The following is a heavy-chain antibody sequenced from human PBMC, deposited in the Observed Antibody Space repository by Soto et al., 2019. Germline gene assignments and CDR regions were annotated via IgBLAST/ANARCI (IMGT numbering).Heavy chain of an antibody. CDR3: AAPGIVGATDFDY. Sequence: ASMKVSRQVSGYTPTELSMHLGGQAPGKGLEWMGGFDPEDGETIYAQKFQGRVTMTEDTSTDTAYMELSSLRSEDTAVYYCAAPGIVGATDFDYWGQGTLVTVSS. J-gene: IGHJ4*02. CDR2: FDPEDGET. CDR1: GYTPTELS. V-gene: IGHV1-24*01. D-gene: IGHD1-26*01.